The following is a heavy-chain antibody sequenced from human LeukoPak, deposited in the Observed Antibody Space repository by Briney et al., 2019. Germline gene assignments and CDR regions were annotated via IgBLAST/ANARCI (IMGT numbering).Heavy chain of an antibody. V-gene: IGHV1-24*01. CDR3: ATMTAITYYYDSSGYVY. CDR1: GYTLTELS. CDR2: SDPEDGET. D-gene: IGHD3-22*01. Sequence: ASVKVSCKVSGYTLTELSMHWVRQAPGKGLEWMGGSDPEDGETIYAQKFQGRVTMTEDTSTDTAYMELSSLRSEDTAVYYCATMTAITYYYDSSGYVYWGQGTLVTVSS. J-gene: IGHJ4*02.